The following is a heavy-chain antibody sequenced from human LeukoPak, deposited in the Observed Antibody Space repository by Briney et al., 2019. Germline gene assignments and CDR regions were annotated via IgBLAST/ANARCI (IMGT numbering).Heavy chain of an antibody. D-gene: IGHD3-16*01. CDR2: ITNDGSRT. Sequence: GGSLRLSCEASGFTFSSYWMHWVRQAPGKGPVWVSRITNDGSRTTYADSVKGRFTISRDNAKNTLYLQMNSLRAEDTAVYFCARVRWGGLYYFDYWGQGALVTVSS. V-gene: IGHV3-74*03. J-gene: IGHJ4*02. CDR1: GFTFSSYW. CDR3: ARVRWGGLYYFDY.